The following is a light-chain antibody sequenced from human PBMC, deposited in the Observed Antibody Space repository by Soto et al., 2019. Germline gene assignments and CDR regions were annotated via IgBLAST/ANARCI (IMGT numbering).Light chain of an antibody. Sequence: QSVLTQPPSASGTPGQRVTISCSGSSSNIGSNTVNWDQQLPGTAPKLLIYSNNQRPSGVPDRFSGSNSGTSASLAISGLQSEDEADYYCAAWDDSLNGSWVFGGGTKVTVL. J-gene: IGLJ3*02. V-gene: IGLV1-44*01. CDR2: SNN. CDR3: AAWDDSLNGSWV. CDR1: SSNIGSNT.